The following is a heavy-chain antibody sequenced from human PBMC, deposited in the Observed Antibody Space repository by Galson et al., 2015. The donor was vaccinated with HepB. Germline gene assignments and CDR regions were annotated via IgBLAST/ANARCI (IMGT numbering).Heavy chain of an antibody. D-gene: IGHD3-22*01. V-gene: IGHV4-31*03. CDR3: ARWIVVVQYPPGSAFDI. CDR1: GGSISSGGYY. Sequence: TLSLTCTVSGGSISSGGYYWSWIRQHPGKGLEWIGYIYYSGSTYYNPSLKSRVTISVDTSKNQFSLKLSSVTAADTAVYYCARWIVVVQYPPGSAFDIWGQGTMVTVSS. J-gene: IGHJ3*02. CDR2: IYYSGST.